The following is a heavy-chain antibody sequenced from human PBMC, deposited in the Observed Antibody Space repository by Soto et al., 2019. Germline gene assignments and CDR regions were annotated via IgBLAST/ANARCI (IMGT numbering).Heavy chain of an antibody. CDR3: ARAVHSSGWGNRDAFDI. J-gene: IGHJ3*02. CDR1: GSTSTTYK. D-gene: IGHD6-19*01. Sequence: ASVKVPCKPFGSTSTTYKLNWGRQPPGKGLEGMGIINLSGGSTSSAKKFQGRVTMTRDTSTSTVYMELSSLRSEDTAVYYCARAVHSSGWGNRDAFDIWGQGTMVTVSS. CDR2: INLSGGST. V-gene: IGHV1-46*01.